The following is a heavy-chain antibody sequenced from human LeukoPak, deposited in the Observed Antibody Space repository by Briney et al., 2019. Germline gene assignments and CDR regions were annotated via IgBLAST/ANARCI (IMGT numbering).Heavy chain of an antibody. CDR1: GGSFGVYY. J-gene: IGHJ5*02. Sequence: SETLSLTCALYGGSFGVYYWIWIRQPPGKGLEWIGEINHSGRTNYNPSLKSRVTISLDKSKNQFSLKLGSVAAADTAVYFCARDGGSNNYWFDPWGQGTLVIVSS. CDR3: ARDGGSNNYWFDP. V-gene: IGHV4-34*01. D-gene: IGHD4-23*01. CDR2: INHSGRT.